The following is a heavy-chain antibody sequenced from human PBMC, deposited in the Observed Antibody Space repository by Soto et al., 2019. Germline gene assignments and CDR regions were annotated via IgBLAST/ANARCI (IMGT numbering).Heavy chain of an antibody. V-gene: IGHV1-2*04. Sequence: ASVKVSCKASGYTFTGYYMHWVRQAPGQGLEWMGWINPNSGGTNYAQKFQGWVTMTRDTSISTAYMELSRLRSDDTAVYYCARGIPLGIYSGYAGNWFDPWGQGTLVTVSS. CDR1: GYTFTGYY. J-gene: IGHJ5*02. CDR3: ARGIPLGIYSGYAGNWFDP. CDR2: INPNSGGT. D-gene: IGHD5-12*01.